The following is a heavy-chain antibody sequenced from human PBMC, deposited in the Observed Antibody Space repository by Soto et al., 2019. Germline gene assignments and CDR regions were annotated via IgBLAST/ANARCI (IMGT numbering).Heavy chain of an antibody. Sequence: SETLSLTCAVSGRSISTYFWSWIRQSPGKGLEWIGYVSDSGNTRYNPSLKSRVTLSLDTSRNHVSLRLSSVTAADTAVYYCARAYSGATSRFDFWGQGALVTVSS. V-gene: IGHV4-59*01. CDR2: VSDSGNT. J-gene: IGHJ4*02. D-gene: IGHD2-15*01. CDR1: GRSISTYF. CDR3: ARAYSGATSRFDF.